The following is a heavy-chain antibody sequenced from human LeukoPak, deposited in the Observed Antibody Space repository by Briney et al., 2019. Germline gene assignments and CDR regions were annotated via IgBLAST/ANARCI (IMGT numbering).Heavy chain of an antibody. CDR2: ISSSSSYI. D-gene: IGHD3-9*01. V-gene: IGHV3-21*01. Sequence: PSETLSLTCAVYGGSFSGYYWSWIRQPPGKGLEWVSSISSSSSYIYYADSVKGRYTISRDNAKNSLYLQMNSLRAEDTAVYHCARDLSLRYYDILTGYYPDTNSEDYFDYWGQGTLVTVSS. J-gene: IGHJ4*02. CDR3: ARDLSLRYYDILTGYYPDTNSEDYFDY. CDR1: GGSFSGYY.